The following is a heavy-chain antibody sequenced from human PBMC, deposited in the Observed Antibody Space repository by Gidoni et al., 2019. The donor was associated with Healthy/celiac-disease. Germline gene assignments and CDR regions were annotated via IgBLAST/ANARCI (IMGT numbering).Heavy chain of an antibody. CDR1: GGTFSTYA. CDR2: IIPIFGTA. D-gene: IGHD3-22*01. CDR3: ARDRYYDSSGYGAFDI. J-gene: IGHJ3*02. Sequence: QVQLVQSGAEVKKPGSSVTVSCKASGGTFSTYAISWVRQAPGQGLEWMGGIIPIFGTANYAQKFQGRVTITADESTSTAYMELSSLRSEDTAVYYCARDRYYDSSGYGAFDIWGQGTMVTVSS. V-gene: IGHV1-69*01.